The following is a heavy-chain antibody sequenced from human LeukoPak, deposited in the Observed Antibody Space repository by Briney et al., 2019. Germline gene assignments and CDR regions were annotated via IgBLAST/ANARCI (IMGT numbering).Heavy chain of an antibody. V-gene: IGHV3-11*05. CDR2: ISSDSAYT. D-gene: IGHD6-19*01. J-gene: IGHJ4*02. CDR1: GFTFSDYY. CDR3: AKDRYIAVAASFDY. Sequence: GGSLRLSCAASGFTFSDYYMSWIRQAPGTGLEWVSYISSDSAYTNYADSLRGRFTISRDNAKNSLYLQMNSLRAEDTAVYYCAKDRYIAVAASFDYWGQGTLVTVSS.